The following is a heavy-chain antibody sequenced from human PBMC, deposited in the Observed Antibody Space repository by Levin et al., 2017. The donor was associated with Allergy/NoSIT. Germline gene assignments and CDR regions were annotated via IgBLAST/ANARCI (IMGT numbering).Heavy chain of an antibody. D-gene: IGHD4-17*01. V-gene: IGHV4-4*02. CDR1: GGSISNNIW. J-gene: IGHJ4*02. CDR2: ISNSGTT. Sequence: SETLSLTCAVSGGSISNNIWWSWVRQPPGKGLEWIGEISNSGTTRYNPSLKSRVTISVDKSQNQFSLKLSSVTAADTAVYYCAKRTVTTRIWDYWGQGTLVTVSS. CDR3: AKRTVTTRIWDY.